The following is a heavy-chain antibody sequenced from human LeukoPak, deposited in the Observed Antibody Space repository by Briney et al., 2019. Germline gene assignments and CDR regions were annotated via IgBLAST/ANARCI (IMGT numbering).Heavy chain of an antibody. Sequence: GGSLRLSCAASGFTFSTYTMSWVRQAPGKGLEWVSAISGISANTYYADSVKGRFIISRDNSKYPLHLQMNSLRAGDTAIYYCASPKNDYRDRYNDFDPWGQGTLVSVSS. CDR3: ASPKNDYRDRYNDFDP. J-gene: IGHJ5*02. CDR1: GFTFSTYT. V-gene: IGHV3-23*01. CDR2: ISGISANT. D-gene: IGHD4-11*01.